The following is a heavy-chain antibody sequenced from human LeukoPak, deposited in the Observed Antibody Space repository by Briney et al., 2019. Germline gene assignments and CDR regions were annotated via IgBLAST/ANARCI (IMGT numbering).Heavy chain of an antibody. CDR1: GFTFSSYG. V-gene: IGHV3-33*01. D-gene: IGHD3-22*01. CDR2: IWYDGSNK. J-gene: IGHJ4*02. CDR3: ARDSLCYDSSGPLDY. Sequence: PGGSLRLSCAASGFTFSSYGMHWVRQAPGKGLEWVAVIWYDGSNKYYADSVKGRFTISRDNSKNTLYLQMNSLRAEDTAVYYCARDSLCYDSSGPLDYWGQGTLVTVSS.